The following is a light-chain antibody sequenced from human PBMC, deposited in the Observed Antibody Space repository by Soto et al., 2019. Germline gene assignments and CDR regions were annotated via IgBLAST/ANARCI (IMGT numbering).Light chain of an antibody. J-gene: IGKJ5*01. CDR1: LSMSTH. Sequence: EIVLTQSPGTLSLSPGERATLSCRASLSMSTHLAWYQKKPGQAPRLLIYGISKRAAGIPDRFTGSGSGTDFTLTISSLEPEDFAVYYCQQRFNWQVTFGQGTRLEIK. CDR3: QQRFNWQVT. CDR2: GIS. V-gene: IGKV3-11*01.